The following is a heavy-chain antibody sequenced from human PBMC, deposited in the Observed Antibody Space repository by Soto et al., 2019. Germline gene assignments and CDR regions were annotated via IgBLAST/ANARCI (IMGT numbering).Heavy chain of an antibody. CDR2: TYYRSKWYN. D-gene: IGHD2-8*01. Sequence: SQTLSLTCAISGDSVSSNSAAWNWIRQSPSRGLEWLGRTYYRSKWYNDYAVSVKSRITINPDTSKNQFSLQLNSVTPEDTAVYYCARVRRSILYGNYYYYYILVWCKGPTVTGSS. CDR1: GDSVSSNSAA. CDR3: ARVRRSILYGNYYYYYILV. V-gene: IGHV6-1*01. J-gene: IGHJ6*03.